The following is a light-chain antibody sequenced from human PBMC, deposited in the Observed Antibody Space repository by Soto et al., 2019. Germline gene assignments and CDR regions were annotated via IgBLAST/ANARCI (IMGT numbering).Light chain of an antibody. CDR2: EVN. CDR3: AAWDDSLNGLYV. J-gene: IGLJ1*01. Sequence: QSALTQPPSASGSPGQSVAISCTGTSSDVGGYNYVSWYQQHPGKAPKLMIYEVNKRPSGVPARFSGSKSGTSASLAISGLQSEDEADYYCAAWDDSLNGLYVFGTGTKLTVL. V-gene: IGLV2-8*01. CDR1: SSDVGGYNY.